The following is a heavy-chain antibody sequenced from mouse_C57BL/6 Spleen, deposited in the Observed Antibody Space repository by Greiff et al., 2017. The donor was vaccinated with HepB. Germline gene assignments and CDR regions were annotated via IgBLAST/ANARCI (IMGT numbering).Heavy chain of an antibody. CDR3: ARYDYGPYYFDY. V-gene: IGHV7-3*01. Sequence: EVNLVESGGGLVQPGGSLSLSCAASGFTFTDYYMSWVRQPPGKALEWLGFIRNKANGYTTEYSASVKGRFTISRDNSQSILYLQMNALRAEDSATYYCARYDYGPYYFDYWGQGTTLTVSS. CDR1: GFTFTDYY. J-gene: IGHJ2*01. D-gene: IGHD2-4*01. CDR2: IRNKANGYTT.